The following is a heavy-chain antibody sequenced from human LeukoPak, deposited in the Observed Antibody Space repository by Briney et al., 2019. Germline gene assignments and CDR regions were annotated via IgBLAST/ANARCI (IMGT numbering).Heavy chain of an antibody. V-gene: IGHV3-30*18. D-gene: IGHD1-14*01. CDR3: AKGASGIGDFDY. Sequence: GGSLRLSCAASGFTFSSYGMHWGRQAPGKGLEWVAVSYGGSKQYYGDSVKGRFTISRDNSKNTLYLQMNSLRAEDTAVYYCAKGASGIGDFDYWGLGTLVTVSS. CDR2: SYGGSKQ. J-gene: IGHJ4*02. CDR1: GFTFSSYG.